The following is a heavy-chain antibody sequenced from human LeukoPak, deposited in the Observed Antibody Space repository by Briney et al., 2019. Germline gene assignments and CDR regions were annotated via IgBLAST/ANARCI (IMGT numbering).Heavy chain of an antibody. CDR1: GYSFTSYW. J-gene: IGHJ4*02. CDR3: ARRTFGELSLDY. CDR2: IDPSDSYT. Sequence: GASLKISCKGSGYSFTSYWISWVRQMPGKGLEWMGRIDPSDSYTNYSPSFQGHVTISADKSISTAYLQWSSLKASDTAMYYCARRTFGELSLDYWGQGTLVTVSS. V-gene: IGHV5-10-1*01. D-gene: IGHD3-10*01.